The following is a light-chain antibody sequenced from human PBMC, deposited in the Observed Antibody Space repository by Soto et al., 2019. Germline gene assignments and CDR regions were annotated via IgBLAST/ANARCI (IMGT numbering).Light chain of an antibody. J-gene: IGLJ7*01. Sequence: QSVLTQPPSVSGAPGQRVTISCTGSSSNIGAGYDVHWYQQLPGTAPKLLIYGNSNRPSGVPDRFSGSKSGTSASQAITGLQAEDEADYYCQTYDSSLRASVFGGGTQLTVL. CDR3: QTYDSSLRASV. CDR2: GNS. V-gene: IGLV1-40*01. CDR1: SSNIGAGYD.